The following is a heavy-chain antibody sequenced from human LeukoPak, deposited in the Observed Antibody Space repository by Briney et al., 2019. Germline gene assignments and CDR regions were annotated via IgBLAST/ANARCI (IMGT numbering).Heavy chain of an antibody. J-gene: IGHJ5*02. CDR1: GGSISSYY. CDR3: ARAPSDYYNNWFDP. Sequence: SETLSLTCAVSGGSISSYYWSWIRQPAGKGLEWIGRIYSIGSTDYNPSLKSRVTMSVDTSKNQFSLKLSSVTAADMAMYYCARAPSDYYNNWFDPWGQGTLVTVSS. D-gene: IGHD3-22*01. CDR2: IYSIGST. V-gene: IGHV4-4*07.